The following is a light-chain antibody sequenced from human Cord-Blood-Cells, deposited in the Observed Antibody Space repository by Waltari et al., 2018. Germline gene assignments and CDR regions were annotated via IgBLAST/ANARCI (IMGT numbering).Light chain of an antibody. CDR3: SSYTSSSTWV. J-gene: IGLJ3*02. V-gene: IGLV2-14*01. CDR2: DVS. CDR1: RSDVGGYNY. Sequence: QSALIQPASVSGSPGQSIPISCTGTRSDVGGYNYGSWYQQHPGKAPKLMIYDVSNRPSGVSNRFSGSKSGNTASLTISRLQAEDEADYYCSSYTSSSTWVFGGGTKLTVL.